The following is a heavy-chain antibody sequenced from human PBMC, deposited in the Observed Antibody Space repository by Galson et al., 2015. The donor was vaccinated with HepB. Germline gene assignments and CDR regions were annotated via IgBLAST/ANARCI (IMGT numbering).Heavy chain of an antibody. D-gene: IGHD6-19*01. V-gene: IGHV3-72*01. J-gene: IGHJ4*02. CDR2: SRNKPNTDTT. CDR1: GFTFSDRY. CDR3: VSEFQAGKRD. Sequence: SLRLSCAASGFTFSDRYMEWVRQAPGKGLGWVGRSRNKPNTDTTDYAASVKGRFTISRDDSKNSLYLQMNSLKTEDTAIYYCVSEFQAGKRDWGQGTLVTVSS.